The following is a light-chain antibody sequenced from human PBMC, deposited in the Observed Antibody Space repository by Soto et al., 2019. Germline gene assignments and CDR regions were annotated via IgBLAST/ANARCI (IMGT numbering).Light chain of an antibody. V-gene: IGKV3-15*01. Sequence: ETVMTQSPATLSVSPGEGATLSCRASQTINNNLAWYQQKPGQAPRLLIYGASRRATGVPARFSGSGSGTEFTLTISSPQSEDFAVYYCQHYNNGPRFGQGTKVDVK. CDR2: GAS. CDR1: QTINNN. CDR3: QHYNNGPR. J-gene: IGKJ1*01.